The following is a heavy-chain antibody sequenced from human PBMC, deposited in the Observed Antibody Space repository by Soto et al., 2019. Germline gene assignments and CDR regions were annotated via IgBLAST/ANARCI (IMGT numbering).Heavy chain of an antibody. CDR3: ARALDNFLFDY. Sequence: GGSLRLSCAASGLTVNRNYLSWVRQAPGKGLEWVSIIYSGGNTYYADSVKGRFTISRDNSKNTLYLQMNSLRAEDTAVYYCARALDNFLFDYWGQGTLVTVSS. J-gene: IGHJ4*02. D-gene: IGHD3-9*01. V-gene: IGHV3-53*01. CDR1: GLTVNRNY. CDR2: IYSGGNT.